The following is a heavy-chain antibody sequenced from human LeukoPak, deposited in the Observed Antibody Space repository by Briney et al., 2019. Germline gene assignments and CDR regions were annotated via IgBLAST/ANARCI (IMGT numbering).Heavy chain of an antibody. V-gene: IGHV3-7*01. J-gene: IGHJ4*02. CDR3: ARAGTAETGTYYDFWSGYYPNYYFDY. CDR1: GFTFSSYW. D-gene: IGHD3-3*01. Sequence: GGSLRLSCAASGFTFSSYWMSWVRLAPGKGLAWVANIKQDGSEKYYVDSVKGRFTISRDNAKNSLYLQMNSLRAEDTAVYYCARAGTAETGTYYDFWSGYYPNYYFDYWGQGTLVTVSS. CDR2: IKQDGSEK.